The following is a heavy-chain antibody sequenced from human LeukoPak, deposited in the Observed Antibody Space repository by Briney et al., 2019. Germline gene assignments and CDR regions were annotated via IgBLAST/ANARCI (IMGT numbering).Heavy chain of an antibody. CDR3: ARDRRPGIAVAGMNWFDP. V-gene: IGHV4-34*01. J-gene: IGHJ5*02. D-gene: IGHD6-19*01. CDR1: GGSFSDNY. CDR2: INYGGST. Sequence: PSETLSLTCAVYGGSFSDNYWSWLRQPTGKGLEWIGEINYGGSTNYNPSLKSRVTMSVDTSKKQFSLKLHSVTAADTAVYFCARDRRPGIAVAGMNWFDPWGQGTLVTVSS.